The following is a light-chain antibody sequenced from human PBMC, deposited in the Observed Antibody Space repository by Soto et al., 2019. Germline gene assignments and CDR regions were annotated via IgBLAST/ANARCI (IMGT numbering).Light chain of an antibody. Sequence: AIQLTQSPSSLSASVGDRVTITCRASQGISSALAWYQQKPRKTPQLLIYDASSLESGVPSRFSGSGSGTDFTLTISSLQPGDFATYHCQQFNSYPRTFGQGTKVEIK. V-gene: IGKV1-13*02. CDR2: DAS. CDR3: QQFNSYPRT. CDR1: QGISSA. J-gene: IGKJ1*01.